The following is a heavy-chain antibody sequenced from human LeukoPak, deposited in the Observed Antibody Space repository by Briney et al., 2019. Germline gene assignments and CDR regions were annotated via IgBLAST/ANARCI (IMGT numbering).Heavy chain of an antibody. CDR2: IRSKVNSYAT. CDR1: GFTFSVSS. J-gene: IGHJ4*02. CDR3: TSLTWGSTVTRFDS. V-gene: IGHV3-73*01. Sequence: PGGSLRLSCAASGFTFSVSSMLWVRQASGRGLEGVGRIRSKVNSYATAYVASVKGRFTISRDDTKNTAYLQMNSLKTEDTAVYYCTSLTWGSTVTRFDSWGQGTLVTVSS. D-gene: IGHD4-17*01.